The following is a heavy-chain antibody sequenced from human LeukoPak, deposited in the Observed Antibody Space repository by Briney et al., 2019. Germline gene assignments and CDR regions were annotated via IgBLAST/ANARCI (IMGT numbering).Heavy chain of an antibody. D-gene: IGHD2-8*01. V-gene: IGHV3-23*01. CDR3: AKQSYARSLGE. CDR1: GFPFRDLS. CDR2: TNSDGTTT. Sequence: GGSLRLSCANSGFPFRDLSMTWVRQAPGKGLEWISTTNSDGTTTYYAESVRGRFTISRDNSKNALYLQMSSLRVEDTAIYYCAKQSYARSLGEGGPGTLVTVSS. J-gene: IGHJ4*02.